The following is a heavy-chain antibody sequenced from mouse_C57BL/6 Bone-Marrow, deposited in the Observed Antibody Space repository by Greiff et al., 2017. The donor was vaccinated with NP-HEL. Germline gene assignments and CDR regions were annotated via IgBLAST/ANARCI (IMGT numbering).Heavy chain of an antibody. V-gene: IGHV5-17*01. CDR3: ARGSSGYGTYAMDY. CDR1: GFTFSDYG. Sequence: ESGGGLVKPGGSLKLSCAASGFTFSDYGMHWVRQAPEKGLEWVAYISSGSSTIHYADTVKGRFTISRDNAKNTLFLQRTSLRSEDTAMYYCARGSSGYGTYAMDYWGQGTSVTVSS. J-gene: IGHJ4*01. CDR2: ISSGSSTI. D-gene: IGHD3-2*02.